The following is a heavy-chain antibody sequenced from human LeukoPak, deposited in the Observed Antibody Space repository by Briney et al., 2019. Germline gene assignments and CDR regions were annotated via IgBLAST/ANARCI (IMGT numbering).Heavy chain of an antibody. Sequence: NPSETLSLTCTVSGGSISSSSYYWGWIRQPPGKGLEWIGSIYYSGSTYYNPSLKSRVTISVDTSKNQFSLKLSSVTAADTAVYYCARMGRHRFGVVTKPRGLFDNWGQGTLVTVSS. CDR2: IYYSGST. CDR3: ARMGRHRFGVVTKPRGLFDN. V-gene: IGHV4-39*07. D-gene: IGHD3-3*01. J-gene: IGHJ4*02. CDR1: GGSISSSSYY.